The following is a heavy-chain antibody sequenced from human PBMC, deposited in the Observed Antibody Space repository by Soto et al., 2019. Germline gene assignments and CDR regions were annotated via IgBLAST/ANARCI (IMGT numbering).Heavy chain of an antibody. CDR3: ARATYDSWTYYFDY. V-gene: IGHV4-34*01. CDR2: INHSGST. Sequence: QVQLQQWGAGLLKPSETLSLTCAVYSGSFSGYYWSWIRQPPGKGLEWIGEINHSGSTNYNPSLKSRVTISVDTSKNQFSLKLRSVSAADTAVYYCARATYDSWTYYFDYWGQGTLVTVSS. CDR1: SGSFSGYY. D-gene: IGHD3-3*01. J-gene: IGHJ4*02.